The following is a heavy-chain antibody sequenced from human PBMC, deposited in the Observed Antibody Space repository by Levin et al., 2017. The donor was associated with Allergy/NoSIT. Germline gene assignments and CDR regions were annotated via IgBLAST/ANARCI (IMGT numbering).Heavy chain of an antibody. CDR3: AKDVVVGIHLWFGDFFAY. Sequence: GGSLRLSCAASGFTFSNFAMSWVRQAPGKGLEWVSVISGSGGTIYYADSVKGRFTISRDNSKNALYLQMNSLRAEDTAIYYCAKDVVVGIHLWFGDFFAYWGQGTLVTVSS. V-gene: IGHV3-23*01. CDR1: GFTFSNFA. J-gene: IGHJ4*02. D-gene: IGHD5-18*01. CDR2: ISGSGGTI.